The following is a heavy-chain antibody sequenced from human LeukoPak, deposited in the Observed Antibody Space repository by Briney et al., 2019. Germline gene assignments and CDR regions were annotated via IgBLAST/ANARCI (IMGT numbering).Heavy chain of an antibody. CDR1: GYTFTSYG. CDR2: ISAYNGNT. Sequence: ASVTVSCKASGYTFTSYGISWVRQAPGQGLEWMGWISAYNGNTNYAQKLQGRVTMTTDTSTSTAYMELSSLRSEDTAVYYCATDGIPGATTTLDYWGQGTLVTVSS. J-gene: IGHJ4*02. CDR3: ATDGIPGATTTLDY. V-gene: IGHV1-18*01. D-gene: IGHD1-26*01.